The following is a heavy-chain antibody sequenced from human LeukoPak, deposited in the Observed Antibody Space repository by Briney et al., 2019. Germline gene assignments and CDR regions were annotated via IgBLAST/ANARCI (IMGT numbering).Heavy chain of an antibody. CDR3: ASPRNYYDSSGLGY. J-gene: IGHJ4*02. D-gene: IGHD3-22*01. CDR1: GGSISSGSYY. Sequence: PSETLSLTCTVSGGSISSGSYYWSWIRQPPGKGLEWIGEINHSGSTNYNPSLKSRVTISVDTSKNQFSLKLSSVTAADTAVYYCASPRNYYDSSGLGYWGQGTLVTVSS. V-gene: IGHV4-39*07. CDR2: INHSGST.